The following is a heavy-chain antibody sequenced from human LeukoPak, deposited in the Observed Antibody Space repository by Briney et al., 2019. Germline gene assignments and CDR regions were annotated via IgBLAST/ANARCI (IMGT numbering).Heavy chain of an antibody. CDR1: GFIVSSSH. V-gene: IGHV3-53*01. CDR3: AKDIAVSGTWGYFDN. D-gene: IGHD6-19*01. Sequence: GGSLRLSCAASGFIVSSSHMNWVRQAPGKGLEWVSVIYSGGGTYYADSVKGRFTVSRDNSKNTLYLQMNSLRAEETAIYYCAKDIAVSGTWGYFDNWGQGTLVTVSS. CDR2: IYSGGGT. J-gene: IGHJ4*02.